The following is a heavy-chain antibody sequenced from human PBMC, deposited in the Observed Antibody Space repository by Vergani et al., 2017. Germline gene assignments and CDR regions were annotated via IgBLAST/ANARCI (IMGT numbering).Heavy chain of an antibody. CDR3: ARAPLGGYDQ. CDR1: GGSISSYY. J-gene: IGHJ5*02. CDR2: IYYSGST. V-gene: IGHV4-59*01. D-gene: IGHD5-12*01. Sequence: QVQLQESGPGLVKPSETLSLTCTVSGGSISSYYWSWIRQPPGKGLGWIGYIYYSGSTNYNPSLKSRVTISVDTSKNQFSLKLSSVTAADTAVYYCARAPLGGYDQWGQGTLVTVSS.